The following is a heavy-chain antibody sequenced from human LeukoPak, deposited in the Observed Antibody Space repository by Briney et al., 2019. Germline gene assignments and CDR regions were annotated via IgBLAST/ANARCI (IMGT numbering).Heavy chain of an antibody. J-gene: IGHJ6*03. D-gene: IGHD3-10*01. Sequence: SGTLSLSCTVCGGSTSSYYGSWIRQPPGEGGGWGGYFYYSGGTKYNPSLPSRVTISADKSKNQISLILSSVTAAETAVYYCARKPGNYYHYMDVWGKGTTVTVSS. CDR2: FYYSGGT. CDR1: GGSTSSYY. V-gene: IGHV4-59*01. CDR3: ARKPGNYYHYMDV.